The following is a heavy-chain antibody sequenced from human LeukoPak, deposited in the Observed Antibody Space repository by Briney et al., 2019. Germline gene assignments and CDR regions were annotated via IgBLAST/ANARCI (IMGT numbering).Heavy chain of an antibody. D-gene: IGHD2-15*01. CDR3: ARGYCSGGSCYVYFDY. V-gene: IGHV1-69*04. J-gene: IGHJ4*02. Sequence: SVKVSCKASGYSFTGNYMHWVRQAPGQGLEWMGRIIPILGIANYAQKFQGRVTITADKSTSTAYMELSSLRSEDTAVYYCARGYCSGGSCYVYFDYWGQGTLVTVSS. CDR2: IIPILGIA. CDR1: GYSFTGNY.